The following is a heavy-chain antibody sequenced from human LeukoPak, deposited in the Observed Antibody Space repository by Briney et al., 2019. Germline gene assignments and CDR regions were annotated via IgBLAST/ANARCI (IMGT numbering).Heavy chain of an antibody. CDR1: GFTFSAYW. J-gene: IGHJ4*02. Sequence: GGSLRLSCAASGFTFSAYWMTWVRQAPGKGLEWVANIKQDGSDYYLDSVKGRFTISRDNAKNSLYPQMNSLRAEDTAVYYCARTILGAAAGEFDYWGQGTLVTVSS. D-gene: IGHD6-13*01. CDR2: IKQDGSD. V-gene: IGHV3-7*02. CDR3: ARTILGAAAGEFDY.